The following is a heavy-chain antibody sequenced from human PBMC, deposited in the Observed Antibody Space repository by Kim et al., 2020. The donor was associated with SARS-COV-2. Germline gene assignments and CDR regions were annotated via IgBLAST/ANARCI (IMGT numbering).Heavy chain of an antibody. CDR3: ATSSLCGGDCYSD. D-gene: IGHD2-21*02. Sequence: SETLSLTCTVSGGSVSSHYWSWIRQSPGKGLEWIGYIYYADYTNYIPSLKSRVTISVDTSKNQLSLRLSSVTAADKAVYYCATSSLCGGDCYSDWGQGT. CDR1: GGSVSSHY. CDR2: IYYADYT. J-gene: IGHJ4*02. V-gene: IGHV4-59*02.